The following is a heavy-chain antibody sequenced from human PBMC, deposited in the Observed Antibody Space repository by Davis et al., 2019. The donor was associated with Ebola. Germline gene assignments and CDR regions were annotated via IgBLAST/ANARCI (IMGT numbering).Heavy chain of an antibody. Sequence: GGSLRLSCAASGFTFSSYAMSWVRQAPGKGLEWVSAISGSGGSTYYADSVKGRFTISRDNAKNSLYLQMNSLRAEDTAVYYCAKGMYYYDSSGYYGIDYFDYWGQGTLVTVSS. V-gene: IGHV3-23*01. CDR3: AKGMYYYDSSGYYGIDYFDY. CDR1: GFTFSSYA. CDR2: ISGSGGST. D-gene: IGHD3-22*01. J-gene: IGHJ4*02.